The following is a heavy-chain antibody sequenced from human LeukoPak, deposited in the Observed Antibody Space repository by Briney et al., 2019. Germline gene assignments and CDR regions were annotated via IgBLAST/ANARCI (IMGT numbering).Heavy chain of an antibody. Sequence: PSETLSLTCTVSGGSISTYYWSWIRQSPGRGLEWIGYIYYSGITKYNPSLKSRVTISVDTSTNQFSLRLSSVTAADTAVYYCARGYYYDSSGYFLDFWGQGTPVTVSS. CDR3: ARGYYYDSSGYFLDF. CDR1: GGSISTYY. CDR2: IYYSGIT. V-gene: IGHV4-59*01. J-gene: IGHJ4*02. D-gene: IGHD3-22*01.